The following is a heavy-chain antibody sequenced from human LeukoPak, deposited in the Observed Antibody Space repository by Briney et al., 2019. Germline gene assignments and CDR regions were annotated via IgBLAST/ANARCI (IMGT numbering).Heavy chain of an antibody. J-gene: IGHJ3*02. CDR2: IYYSGST. CDR3: ATLTGGDDAFDI. Sequence: SETLSLTCAVYGGSFSGYYWSWIRQPPGKGLEWIGYIYYSGSTNYNPSLKSRVTISVPTSKNRFSLKLSSVTAADTAVYYCATLTGGDDAFDIWGQGTMVTVSS. V-gene: IGHV4-59*01. D-gene: IGHD4-23*01. CDR1: GGSFSGYY.